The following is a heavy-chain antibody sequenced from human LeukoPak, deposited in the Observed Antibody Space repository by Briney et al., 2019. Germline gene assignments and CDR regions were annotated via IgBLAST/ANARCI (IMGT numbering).Heavy chain of an antibody. Sequence: SETLSLTCTVSGYSISSGYYWGWIRQPPGKGLEWIGSIYHSGSTYYNPSLKSRVAVSVDTSKNQFSLKLSSVTAADTAVYYCARYIVVVTPMDVWGKGTTVTVSS. J-gene: IGHJ6*04. CDR3: ARYIVVVTPMDV. CDR1: GYSISSGYY. D-gene: IGHD2-21*02. CDR2: IYHSGST. V-gene: IGHV4-38-2*02.